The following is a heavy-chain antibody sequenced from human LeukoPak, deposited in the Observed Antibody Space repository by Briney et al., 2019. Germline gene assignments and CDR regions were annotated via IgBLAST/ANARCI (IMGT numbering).Heavy chain of an antibody. Sequence: GGSLRLSCAASGFTFSNYWMSWVRQAPGKGLEWVSLISESGGNTNYADSVKGRFTISRDNSKNTLYLQMNSLRAEDTAVYYCAKGIAAATDYWGQGTLVTVSS. V-gene: IGHV3-23*01. D-gene: IGHD6-13*01. CDR1: GFTFSNYW. CDR2: ISESGGNT. CDR3: AKGIAAATDY. J-gene: IGHJ4*02.